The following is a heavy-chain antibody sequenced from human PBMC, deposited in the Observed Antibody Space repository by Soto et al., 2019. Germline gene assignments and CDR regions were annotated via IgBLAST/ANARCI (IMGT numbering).Heavy chain of an antibody. V-gene: IGHV3-30*04. D-gene: IGHD7-27*01. Sequence: GGSLRLSCAASGFTFSSYAMHWVRQAPGKGLEWVAVISYDGSNKYYADSVKGRFTISRDNSKNTLYLQMNSLRAEDTAVYYCARSPNGEYYYYYYYMDVWGKGTTVTVSS. CDR2: ISYDGSNK. CDR3: ARSPNGEYYYYYYYMDV. CDR1: GFTFSSYA. J-gene: IGHJ6*03.